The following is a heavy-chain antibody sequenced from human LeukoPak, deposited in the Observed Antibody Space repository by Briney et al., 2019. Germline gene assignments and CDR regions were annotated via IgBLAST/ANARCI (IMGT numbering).Heavy chain of an antibody. D-gene: IGHD5-18*01. CDR1: GYTFTSYG. J-gene: IGHJ4*02. V-gene: IGHV1-18*01. CDR2: ISAYNGNT. CDR3: ARESGYSYGQALDY. Sequence: ASVKVSCKASGYTFTSYGISWVRQAPGQGLEWMGWISAYNGNTNYAQKLQGRVTVTTDTSTSTAYMELSSLRSEDTAVYYCARESGYSYGQALDYWGQGTLVTVSS.